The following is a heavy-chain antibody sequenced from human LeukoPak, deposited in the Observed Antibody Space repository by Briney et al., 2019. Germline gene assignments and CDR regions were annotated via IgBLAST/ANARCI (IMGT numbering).Heavy chain of an antibody. CDR2: INPNSGGT. V-gene: IGHV1-2*02. J-gene: IGHJ2*01. Sequence: ASVKVPCKASGYTFTGYYMHWVRQAPGQGLEWMGWINPNSGGTNYAQKFQGRVTMTRDTSISTAYMELSRLRSDDTAVYYCARAPVEMASWDLWSRGTLVTVSS. D-gene: IGHD1-26*01. CDR3: ARAPVEMASWDL. CDR1: GYTFTGYY.